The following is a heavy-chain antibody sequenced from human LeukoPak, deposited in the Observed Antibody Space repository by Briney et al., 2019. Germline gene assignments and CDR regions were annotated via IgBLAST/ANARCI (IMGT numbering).Heavy chain of an antibody. CDR1: GASIISGNYF. V-gene: IGHV4-39*01. CDR2: WHHSGIT. Sequence: SETLSLTCTVSGASIISGNYFWGWVRQPPGKRLEWIGSWHHSGITDYNPSLKSRVTIVADTSKNQFSLKLASVAAADSAVYFCARQYEFWGQGTLVTVS. D-gene: IGHD3-10*01. J-gene: IGHJ4*02. CDR3: ARQYEF.